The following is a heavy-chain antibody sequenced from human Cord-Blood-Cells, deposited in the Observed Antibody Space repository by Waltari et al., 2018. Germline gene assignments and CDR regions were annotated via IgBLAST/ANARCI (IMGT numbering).Heavy chain of an antibody. CDR2: ISYDGSNK. J-gene: IGHJ4*02. D-gene: IGHD2-8*01. Sequence: VESGGGVVQPGRSLRLSCAASGFTFSSYAMHWVRQAPGKGLEWVAVISYDGSNKYYADSVKGRFTISRDNSKNTLYLQMNSLRAEDTAVYYCARDDGYCTNGVCYTDYWGQGTLVTVSS. V-gene: IGHV3-30*04. CDR1: GFTFSSYA. CDR3: ARDDGYCTNGVCYTDY.